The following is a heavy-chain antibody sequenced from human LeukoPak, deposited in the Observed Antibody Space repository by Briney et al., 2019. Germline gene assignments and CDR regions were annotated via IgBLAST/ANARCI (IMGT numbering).Heavy chain of an antibody. Sequence: ASVKVSCKASGYTFTSYYMHWVRQAPGQGLEWMGIINPSGGSTSYAQKSQGRATITRDTSTSSVYMELSSLRSEATGVYYCARRIWTSCPEYWGQGTLVTVSS. CDR3: ARRIWTSCPEY. D-gene: IGHD2-2*01. CDR1: GYTFTSYY. V-gene: IGHV1-46*01. CDR2: INPSGGST. J-gene: IGHJ4*02.